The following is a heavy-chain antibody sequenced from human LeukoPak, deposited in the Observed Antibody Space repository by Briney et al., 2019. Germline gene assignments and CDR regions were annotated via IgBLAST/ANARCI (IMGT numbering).Heavy chain of an antibody. J-gene: IGHJ3*02. D-gene: IGHD3-22*01. V-gene: IGHV4-59*01. CDR3: ARDLPIYYDSSGYSGAFDI. CDR1: GGSISSYY. CDR2: IYYSGST. Sequence: TSETLSLTCTVSGGSISSYYWSWIRQPPGKGLEWIGYIYYSGSTNYNPSLKSRVTISVDTSKNQFSLKLSSVTAADTAVYYCARDLPIYYDSSGYSGAFDIWGQGTMVTVSS.